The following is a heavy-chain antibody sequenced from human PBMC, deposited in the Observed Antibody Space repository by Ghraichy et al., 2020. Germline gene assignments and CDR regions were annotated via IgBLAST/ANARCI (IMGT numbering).Heavy chain of an antibody. CDR2: ISSSGSTI. CDR1: GFTFSSYE. D-gene: IGHD5/OR15-5a*01. CDR3: ARDRLIYEKQYYYYGMDV. V-gene: IGHV3-48*03. J-gene: IGHJ6*02. Sequence: GGSLRLSCAASGFTFSSYEINWVRQTPGKGLEWVSYISSSGSTIYYADSVKGRFTISRDNAKNSLYLQMNSLRAEDTAVYYCARDRLIYEKQYYYYGMDVWGQGPTITVSS.